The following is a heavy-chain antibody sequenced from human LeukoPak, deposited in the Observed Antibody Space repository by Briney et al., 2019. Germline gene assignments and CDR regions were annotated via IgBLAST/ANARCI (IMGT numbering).Heavy chain of an antibody. CDR1: GYSISSGYY. Sequence: SETLSLTCTVSGYSISSGYYWGWIRQPPGKGLEWIGSIYHSGSTYYNPSLKSRVTISVDTSKNQFSLKLSSVTAADTAVYYCAREPSGDFDYWGQGTLVTVSS. CDR3: AREPSGDFDY. V-gene: IGHV4-38-2*02. D-gene: IGHD6-19*01. CDR2: IYHSGST. J-gene: IGHJ4*02.